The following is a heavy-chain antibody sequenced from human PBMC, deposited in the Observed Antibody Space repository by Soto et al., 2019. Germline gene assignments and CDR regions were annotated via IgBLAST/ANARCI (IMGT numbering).Heavy chain of an antibody. Sequence: QVQLVQSGAGVKKPGASVKVSCKTSGYSFSDYAMHWLRQAPGQRPEWMGWITGGRGNTKYSQKFQGRVTITRDTSASTAYMELTGLTSADTAVYFCASERPMYPWGQGTLVTVSS. V-gene: IGHV1-3*01. CDR1: GYSFSDYA. D-gene: IGHD2-8*01. CDR2: ITGGRGNT. CDR3: ASERPMYP. J-gene: IGHJ5*02.